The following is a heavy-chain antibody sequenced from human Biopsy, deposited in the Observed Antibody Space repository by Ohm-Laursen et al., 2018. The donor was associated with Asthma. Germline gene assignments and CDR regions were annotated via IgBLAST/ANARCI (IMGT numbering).Heavy chain of an antibody. J-gene: IGHJ6*02. V-gene: IGHV1-18*01. D-gene: IGHD3-10*01. CDR2: ISVYNGNT. Sequence: SVKVSCNTSGYTFNSAGITWVRQAPGQGLEWMGWISVYNGNTKVAQKLQDRVTMITDTSTSSAYMELRSLRSDDTAVYFCARAVDYSHYYGIDVWGQGTTVTVS. CDR3: ARAVDYSHYYGIDV. CDR1: GYTFNSAG.